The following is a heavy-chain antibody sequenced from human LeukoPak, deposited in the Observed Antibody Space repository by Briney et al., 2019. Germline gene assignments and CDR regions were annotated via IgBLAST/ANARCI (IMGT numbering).Heavy chain of an antibody. CDR1: GFSFRSFP. D-gene: IGHD1-26*01. Sequence: GGSLRLSCAASGFSFRSFPMHWVRQAPGKGLEWVAVITFDGGHKFYGNSLKGRFTISRDNSKNSLYLQMNALRPDDTAVYYCVRGPDSESFIVWGQGTRVTVSS. CDR2: ITFDGGHK. J-gene: IGHJ4*02. CDR3: VRGPDSESFIV. V-gene: IGHV3-30*04.